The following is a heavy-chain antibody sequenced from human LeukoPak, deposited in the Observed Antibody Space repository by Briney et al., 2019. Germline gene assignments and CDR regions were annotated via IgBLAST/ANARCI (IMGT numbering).Heavy chain of an antibody. D-gene: IGHD5-24*01. CDR2: IYYSGST. Sequence: SETLSLTCSVSRGSISSYYWGWIRQPPGKGLEWIGSIYYSGSTYYNPSLKSRVTISVDTSKNQFSLKLSSVTAADTAVYYCAREGGDGYNYGYWGQGTLVTVSS. V-gene: IGHV4-39*07. J-gene: IGHJ4*02. CDR3: AREGGDGYNYGY. CDR1: RGSISSYY.